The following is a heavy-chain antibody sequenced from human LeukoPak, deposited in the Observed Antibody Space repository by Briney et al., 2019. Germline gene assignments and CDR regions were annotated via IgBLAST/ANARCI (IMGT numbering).Heavy chain of an antibody. Sequence: GGSLRLSCAASGFIFSSYAMHWVRQAPGKGLEWVAVISYDGSNKYYADSVKGRFTISRDNSKNTLYLQMNSLRAEDTAVYYCARDPRRQSRITNPDYWGQGTLVTVSS. D-gene: IGHD3-10*01. CDR3: ARDPRRQSRITNPDY. V-gene: IGHV3-30-3*01. CDR2: ISYDGSNK. CDR1: GFIFSSYA. J-gene: IGHJ4*02.